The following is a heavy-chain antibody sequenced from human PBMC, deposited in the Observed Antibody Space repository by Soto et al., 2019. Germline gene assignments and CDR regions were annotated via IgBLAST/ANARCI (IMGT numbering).Heavy chain of an antibody. CDR3: ARDSSGWYSGGFDP. Sequence: QVQLVQSGAEVKKPGASVKVSCKASGYTFTSYARHWVRQAPGQRLEWMGWINAGNGNTKYSQKFQGRVTITRDTSASTAYMELSSLRSEDTAVYYCARDSSGWYSGGFDPWGQGTLVTVSS. CDR1: GYTFTSYA. D-gene: IGHD6-19*01. CDR2: INAGNGNT. J-gene: IGHJ5*02. V-gene: IGHV1-3*01.